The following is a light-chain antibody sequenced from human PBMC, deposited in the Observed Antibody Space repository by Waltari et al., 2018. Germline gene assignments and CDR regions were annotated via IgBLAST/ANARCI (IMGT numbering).Light chain of an antibody. CDR3: QQSYTLPYT. CDR2: DAS. J-gene: IGKJ2*01. V-gene: IGKV1-39*01. Sequence: DIQMTQSPSPLSASVGDRVTITSRASQTIYNSLNWYQHKPGNAPRLLISDASTLQNGVPSRFSGRGSGTEFTLAISRLQPEDFATYYCQQSYTLPYTFGQGTQLDI. CDR1: QTIYNS.